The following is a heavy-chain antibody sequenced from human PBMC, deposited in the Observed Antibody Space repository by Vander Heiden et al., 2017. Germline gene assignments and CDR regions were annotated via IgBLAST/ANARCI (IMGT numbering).Heavy chain of an antibody. CDR1: GYSFTSYW. Sequence: EVQLVQSGAAVNKPGESLRISCKGSGYSFTSYWISWVRQRPGKGLEWMGTIDPSDSYTNYSPSFQGHVTISADKSISTAYLQWSSLKASDTAMYYCARQWELQSPPLSWGQGTLVTVSS. CDR3: ARQWELQSPPLS. J-gene: IGHJ5*02. CDR2: IDPSDSYT. V-gene: IGHV5-10-1*03. D-gene: IGHD1-26*01.